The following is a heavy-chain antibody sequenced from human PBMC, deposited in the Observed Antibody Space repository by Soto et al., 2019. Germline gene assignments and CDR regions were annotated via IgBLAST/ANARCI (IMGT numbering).Heavy chain of an antibody. CDR1: GGSINNYY. CDR2: IYYSGTT. J-gene: IGHJ3*02. D-gene: IGHD3-10*01. CDR3: SRADNIGSGSYTPFDAFDI. V-gene: IGHV4-59*01. Sequence: QVQLQESGPGLVKPSETLSLTCRVSGGSINNYYWSWIRQPPGKGPEWIGYIYYSGTTSYNPSLKSPVTISLDASKNQHSLRLSSVTAADTAVYYCSRADNIGSGSYTPFDAFDIWGQGTMVTVSS.